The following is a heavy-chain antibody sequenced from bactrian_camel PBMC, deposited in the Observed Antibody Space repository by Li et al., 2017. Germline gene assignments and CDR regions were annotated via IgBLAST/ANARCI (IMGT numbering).Heavy chain of an antibody. CDR3: ALAPTRILLTTGFRY. V-gene: IGHV3S29*01. D-gene: IGHD1*01. CDR2: TYAPGGNT. CDR1: ESTYDMHR. J-gene: IGHJ6*01. Sequence: QLVESGGGSVQAGGSLRLSCATSESTYDMHRMGWFRQAPGKEREGVATTYAPGGNTQYADSVKGRFTISKDTADDTVYLQMNSLKPEDTAMYYCALAPTRILLTTGFRYWGQGTQVTVS.